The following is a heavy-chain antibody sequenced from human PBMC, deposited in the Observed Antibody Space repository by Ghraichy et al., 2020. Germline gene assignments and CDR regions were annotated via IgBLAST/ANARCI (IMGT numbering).Heavy chain of an antibody. CDR2: FDPEDGET. V-gene: IGHV1-24*01. D-gene: IGHD3-10*01. Sequence: ASVKVSCKVSGYTLTELSMHWVRQAPGKGLEWMGGFDPEDGETIYAQKFQGRVTMTEDTSTDTAYMELSSLRSEDTAVYYCATAPIPRITMVRGGIHFDYWGQGTLVTVSS. CDR3: ATAPIPRITMVRGGIHFDY. J-gene: IGHJ4*02. CDR1: GYTLTELS.